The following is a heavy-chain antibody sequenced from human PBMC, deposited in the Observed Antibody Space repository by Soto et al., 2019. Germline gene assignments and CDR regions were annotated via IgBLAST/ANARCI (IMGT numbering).Heavy chain of an antibody. CDR3: ARDGGWFGELLLDY. CDR2: TRNKANSYTT. V-gene: IGHV3-72*01. J-gene: IGHJ4*02. Sequence: GSLRLSCAASGFTFSDHYMDWVRQAPGKGLEWVGRTRNKANSYTTEYAASVKGRFTISRDDSKNSLYLQMNSLKTEDTAVYYCARDGGWFGELLLDYWGQGT. D-gene: IGHD3-10*01. CDR1: GFTFSDHY.